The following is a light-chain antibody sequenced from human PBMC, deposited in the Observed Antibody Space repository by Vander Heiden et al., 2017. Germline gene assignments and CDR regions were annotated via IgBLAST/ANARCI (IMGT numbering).Light chain of an antibody. CDR2: RDY. CDR3: QVWDSSIV. CDR1: NIGRKK. Sequence: SYDLTQPLSVSVALGQTATITCGGNNIGRKKVHWYQQKPGQAPVLVIYRDYNRPSGIPERFSGSNSGNTATLTISRAQAGDEADYYCQVWDSSIVFGGGTKLTVL. J-gene: IGLJ3*02. V-gene: IGLV3-9*01.